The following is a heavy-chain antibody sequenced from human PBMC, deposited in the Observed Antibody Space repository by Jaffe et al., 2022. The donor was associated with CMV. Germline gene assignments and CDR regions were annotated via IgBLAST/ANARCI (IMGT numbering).Heavy chain of an antibody. Sequence: EVQLVESGGGLMNPGGSLRLSCAASGFNFRNAWMSWVRQAPGKGLEWVGRIKTNTDGGTTDYAAPVKGRFTISRDDSRNMVYLQMNSLGIEDTAVYYCTTVDSSGWYSLDYWGQGTLV. CDR2: IKTNTDGGTT. CDR3: TTVDSSGWYSLDY. J-gene: IGHJ4*02. V-gene: IGHV3-15*05. D-gene: IGHD6-19*01. CDR1: GFNFRNAW.